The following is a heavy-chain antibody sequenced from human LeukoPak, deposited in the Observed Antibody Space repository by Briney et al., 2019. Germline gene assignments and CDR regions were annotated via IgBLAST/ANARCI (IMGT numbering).Heavy chain of an antibody. Sequence: SETLSLTCTVSGYSISSGYFWGWIRQPPGKGLEWIGSIYHSGTTYYNPSLKSRVTISVDTSKIHFSLKLSSVTAADTAAYYCARHRGGFDLWGQGTMVTVSS. CDR3: ARHRGGFDL. V-gene: IGHV4-38-2*02. D-gene: IGHD2-15*01. J-gene: IGHJ3*01. CDR1: GYSISSGYF. CDR2: IYHSGTT.